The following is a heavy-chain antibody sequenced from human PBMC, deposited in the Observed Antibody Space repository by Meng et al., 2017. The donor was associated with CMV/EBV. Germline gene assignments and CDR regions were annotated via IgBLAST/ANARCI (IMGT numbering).Heavy chain of an antibody. CDR2: ISSDGSNK. Sequence: GGSLRLSCAASGFTFSSYAMHWVRQAPGKGLEWVAVISSDGSNKYYADSVKGRFTISRDNSKNTLYLQMNSLRAEDTAVYYCARDLVGGAVTTVDYWGQGTLVTVSS. D-gene: IGHD4-17*01. CDR3: ARDLVGGAVTTVDY. CDR1: GFTFSSYA. V-gene: IGHV3-30*04. J-gene: IGHJ4*02.